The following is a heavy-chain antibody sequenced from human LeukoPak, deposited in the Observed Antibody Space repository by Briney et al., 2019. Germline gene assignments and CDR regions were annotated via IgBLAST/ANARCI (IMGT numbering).Heavy chain of an antibody. J-gene: IGHJ4*02. CDR2: NSHDGDNQ. D-gene: IGHD1-26*01. CDR3: ARHLVGVTLDY. CDR1: GFTFSGYS. V-gene: IGHV3-30*04. Sequence: GGSLRLSCAASGFTFSGYSMHWVRQAPGKGLEWVAVNSHDGDNQYYADSVKGRFTITRDNSKNTLYLQMNSLRAEDTAVYYCARHLVGVTLDYWGQGTLVTVSS.